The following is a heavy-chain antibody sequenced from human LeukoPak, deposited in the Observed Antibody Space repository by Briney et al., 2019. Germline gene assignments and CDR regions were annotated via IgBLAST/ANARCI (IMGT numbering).Heavy chain of an antibody. CDR2: ISGSGGST. J-gene: IGHJ5*02. V-gene: IGHV3-23*01. CDR1: GFTFSSYA. Sequence: PGGSLRLSCAASGFTFSSYAMSWVRQAPGKGLEWVSAISGSGGSTYYADSVKGRFTISRDNAKNSLYLQMNSLRAEDTAVYYCAGEAGSSGKPYNWFDPWGQGTLVTVSS. CDR3: AGEAGSSGKPYNWFDP. D-gene: IGHD3-22*01.